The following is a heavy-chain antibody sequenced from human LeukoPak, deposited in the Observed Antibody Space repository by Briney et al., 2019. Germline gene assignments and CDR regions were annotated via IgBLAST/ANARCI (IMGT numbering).Heavy chain of an antibody. J-gene: IGHJ1*01. D-gene: IGHD6-19*01. CDR1: VGSISSYY. CDR2: IYYSGST. Sequence: SETLSLTCTVSVGSISSYYWSWIRQPPGKGLEWIGYIYYSGSTNYNPSLKSRVTISVDTSKNQFSLKLSSVTAADTAVYYCARGVAGTDAEYFQHWGQGTLVTVSS. CDR3: ARGVAGTDAEYFQH. V-gene: IGHV4-59*01.